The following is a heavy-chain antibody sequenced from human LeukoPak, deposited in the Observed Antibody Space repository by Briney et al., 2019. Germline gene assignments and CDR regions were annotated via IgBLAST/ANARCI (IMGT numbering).Heavy chain of an antibody. Sequence: SETLSLTCAVYGGSFGGYYWSWIRQPPGKGLEWIGEINRSGSTNHNPSLKSRVTISVDTSKNQFSLKLSSVTAADTAVYYCARGEGIAVAGYYFDSWGQGTLVTVSS. V-gene: IGHV4-34*01. J-gene: IGHJ4*02. CDR3: ARGEGIAVAGYYFDS. CDR2: INRSGST. CDR1: GGSFGGYY. D-gene: IGHD6-19*01.